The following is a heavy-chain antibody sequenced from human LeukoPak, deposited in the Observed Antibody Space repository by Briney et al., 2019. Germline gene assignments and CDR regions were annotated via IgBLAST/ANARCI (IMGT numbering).Heavy chain of an antibody. J-gene: IGHJ4*02. D-gene: IGHD4-17*01. CDR1: GYTFTSYY. Sequence: GASVKVSCKASGYTFTSYYIIWVRQAPGQGLEWMGMINPSGASTTNAQKFQGRVTMTRDTSTSTVYMELTSLRSEDTAVFYCAREGTTMTTTPRRPPFYWGQGTLVTVSS. V-gene: IGHV1-46*01. CDR3: AREGTTMTTTPRRPPFY. CDR2: INPSGAST.